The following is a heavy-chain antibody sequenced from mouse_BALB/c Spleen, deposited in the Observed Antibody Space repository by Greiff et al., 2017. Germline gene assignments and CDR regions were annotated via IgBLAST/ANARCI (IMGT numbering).Heavy chain of an antibody. CDR2: INPSTGYT. D-gene: IGHD1-1*01. CDR1: GYTFTSYW. Sequence: VQLQQSGAELAKPGASVKMSCKASGYTFTSYWMHWVKQRPGQGLEWIGYINPSTGYTEYNQKFKDKATLTADKSSSTAYMQLSSLTSEDSAVYYCARKMGSSYYFDYWGQGTTLTVSS. V-gene: IGHV1-7*01. CDR3: ARKMGSSYYFDY. J-gene: IGHJ2*01.